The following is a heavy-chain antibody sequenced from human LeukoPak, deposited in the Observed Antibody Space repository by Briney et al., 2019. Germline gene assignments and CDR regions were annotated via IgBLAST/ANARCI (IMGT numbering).Heavy chain of an antibody. Sequence: GRSLRLSCAASGFTFSSYGMHWVRQAPGKGLEWVAVIWYDGSNKYYADSVKGRFTISRDNSKNTLYLQMNSLRAEDTAVYYCASDLFEGFYGGNNNWFDPWGQGTLVTVSS. V-gene: IGHV3-33*01. CDR3: ASDLFEGFYGGNNNWFDP. J-gene: IGHJ5*02. CDR2: IWYDGSNK. CDR1: GFTFSSYG. D-gene: IGHD4-23*01.